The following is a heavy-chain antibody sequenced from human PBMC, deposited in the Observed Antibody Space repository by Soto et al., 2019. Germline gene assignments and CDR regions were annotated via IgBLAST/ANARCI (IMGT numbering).Heavy chain of an antibody. J-gene: IGHJ4*02. CDR1: GGTFSSYA. CDR2: IIPIFGTT. CDR3: ARDLRPGSSGQYYFDY. Sequence: QVQLVQSGAEVKKPGSSVKVSCKASGGTFSSYAISWVRQAPGQGLEWMGGIIPIFGTTNYAQKFQGRVTITVDESTSTAYMELSSLRSEDTAVYYCARDLRPGSSGQYYFDYWGQGTLVTVSS. V-gene: IGHV1-69*01. D-gene: IGHD6-19*01.